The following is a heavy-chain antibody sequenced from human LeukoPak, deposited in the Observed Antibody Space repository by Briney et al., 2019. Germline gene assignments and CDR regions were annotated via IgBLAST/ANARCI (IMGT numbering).Heavy chain of an antibody. CDR2: IYSGGST. V-gene: IGHV3-53*01. CDR3: ASGDNNDAFDI. D-gene: IGHD4-23*01. J-gene: IGHJ3*02. CDR1: GFTVSSNY. Sequence: GGSLRLSCAASGFTVSSNYMSWVRQAPGKGLEWVSVIYSGGSTYYADSVKGRFTISRDNSKNTLYLQMNSLRAEDTAVYYCASGDNNDAFDIWGQGTMVTVSS.